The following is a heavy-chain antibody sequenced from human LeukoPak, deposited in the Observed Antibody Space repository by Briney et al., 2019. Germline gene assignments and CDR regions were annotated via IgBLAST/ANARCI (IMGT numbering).Heavy chain of an antibody. D-gene: IGHD2-15*01. Sequence: GGSLRLSCAASGFTFSSYEMNWVRQAPGKGLEWVSYISSSGSTIYYADSVKGRFTISRDNAKNSLYLQMNSLRAEDTALYYCARDLILADSGGSSAHDYWGQGTLVTVSS. CDR1: GFTFSSYE. J-gene: IGHJ4*02. V-gene: IGHV3-48*03. CDR3: ARDLILADSGGSSAHDY. CDR2: ISSSGSTI.